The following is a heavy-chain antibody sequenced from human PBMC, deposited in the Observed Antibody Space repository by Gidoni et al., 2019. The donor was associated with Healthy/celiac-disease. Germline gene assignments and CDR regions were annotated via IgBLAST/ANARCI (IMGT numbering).Heavy chain of an antibody. CDR3: ARDRGIAAAGRMFYYYYYGMDV. D-gene: IGHD6-13*01. J-gene: IGHJ6*02. Sequence: QVQLVESGGGVVQPGRSLRLSCAASGFTCSSYGMPWVRQAPGKGLEWVAVIWYDGSNKYYADSVKGRFTISRDNSKNTLYLQMNSLRAEDTAVYYCARDRGIAAAGRMFYYYYYGMDVWGQGTTVTVSS. CDR1: GFTCSSYG. V-gene: IGHV3-33*01. CDR2: IWYDGSNK.